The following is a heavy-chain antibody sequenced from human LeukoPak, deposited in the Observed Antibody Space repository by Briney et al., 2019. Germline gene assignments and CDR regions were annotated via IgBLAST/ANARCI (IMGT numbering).Heavy chain of an antibody. CDR3: ARDRRCSGGSCCESAVWFDP. CDR2: IYYTGST. CDR1: GGSISSSLYF. V-gene: IGHV4-39*07. J-gene: IGHJ5*02. Sequence: PSETLSLTCSVSGGSISSSLYFWGWIRQPPGKGLEWIGNIYYTGSTYYKPSFNSRVTILVDTSKNQFSLKLSSVTAADTAVYYCARDRRCSGGSCCESAVWFDPWGQGTLVTVSS. D-gene: IGHD2-15*01.